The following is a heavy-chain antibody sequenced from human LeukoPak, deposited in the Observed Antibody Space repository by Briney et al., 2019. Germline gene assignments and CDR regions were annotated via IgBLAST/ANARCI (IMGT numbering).Heavy chain of an antibody. CDR1: GGSISSGGYS. D-gene: IGHD3-22*01. CDR3: ASLATITMIVVG. CDR2: IYHSGST. J-gene: IGHJ4*02. V-gene: IGHV4-30-2*01. Sequence: SETLSLTCAVSGGSISSGGYSWSWIRQPPGKGLEWIGYIYHSGSTYYNPSLKSRVTISVDRSKNQFSLKLSSVTAADTAVYYCASLATITMIVVGWGQGTLVTVSS.